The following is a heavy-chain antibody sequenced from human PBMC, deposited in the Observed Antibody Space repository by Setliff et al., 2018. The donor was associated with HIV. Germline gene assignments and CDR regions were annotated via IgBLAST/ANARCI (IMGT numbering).Heavy chain of an antibody. D-gene: IGHD3-22*01. Sequence: PSETLSLTCAVYGGSFSGYYWSWIRQPPGKGLEWIGEINHSGSTNYNPSLKSRATISVDTSKNQFSLKLSSVTAADTAVYYCARNPAIPFYDSSGYYYRYYYYYMDVWGKGTTVTVSS. V-gene: IGHV4-34*01. CDR2: INHSGST. J-gene: IGHJ6*03. CDR1: GGSFSGYY. CDR3: ARNPAIPFYDSSGYYYRYYYYYMDV.